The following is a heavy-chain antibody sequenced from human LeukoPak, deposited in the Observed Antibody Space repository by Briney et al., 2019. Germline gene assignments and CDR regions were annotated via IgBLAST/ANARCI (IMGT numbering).Heavy chain of an antibody. D-gene: IGHD2-2*01. Sequence: SETLSLTCAVYGGSFSGYYWSWIRQPPGKGLEWIGEINHSGSTNYNPSLKSRVTISVDTSKNQFSLKLSSVTAADTAVYYCARHGRDIVVVPAAMRPDYYYYMDVWGKGTTVTISS. CDR1: GGSFSGYY. CDR2: INHSGST. V-gene: IGHV4-34*01. CDR3: ARHGRDIVVVPAAMRPDYYYYMDV. J-gene: IGHJ6*03.